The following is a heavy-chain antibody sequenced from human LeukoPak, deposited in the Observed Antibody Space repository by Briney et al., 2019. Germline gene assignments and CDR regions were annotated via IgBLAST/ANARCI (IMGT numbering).Heavy chain of an antibody. V-gene: IGHV3-30*18. Sequence: GRSLRLSCAASGFTFSSYRMHWGREAPGKGVEWVAVISYDGSNKYYADSGKGRFTISRDNYKNTLELQMNSLRAEDTAVYYCAKDYTSGWYSPFDIWAQGTIVSVSS. CDR1: GFTFSSYR. D-gene: IGHD6-19*01. CDR2: ISYDGSNK. J-gene: IGHJ3*02. CDR3: AKDYTSGWYSPFDI.